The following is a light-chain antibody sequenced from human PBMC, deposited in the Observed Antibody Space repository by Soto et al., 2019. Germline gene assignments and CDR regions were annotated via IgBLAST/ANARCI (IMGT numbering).Light chain of an antibody. Sequence: QSVLTQPASVSGSPGQSITISCTGTSSDIGGYNYVSWYQQYPGNAPKLMISEVSNRPSGISNRFSGFKSANTAFLIISGLQAEDEADYFCSSYTSSSTLGVFGTGTKVTVL. CDR1: SSDIGGYNY. J-gene: IGLJ1*01. CDR2: EVS. CDR3: SSYTSSSTLGV. V-gene: IGLV2-14*01.